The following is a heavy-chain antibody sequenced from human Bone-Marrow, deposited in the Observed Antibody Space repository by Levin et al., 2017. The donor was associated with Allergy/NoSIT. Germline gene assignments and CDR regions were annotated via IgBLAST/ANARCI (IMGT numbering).Heavy chain of an antibody. CDR3: ARDLIGHTMVRGVPWFDP. D-gene: IGHD3-10*01. CDR2: ISSSSSTI. J-gene: IGHJ5*02. V-gene: IGHV3-48*04. CDR1: GFTFSSYS. Sequence: SCAASGFTFSSYSMNWVRQAPGKGLEWVSYISSSSSTIYYADSVKGRFTISRDNAKNSLYLQMNSLRAEDTAVYYCARDLIGHTMVRGVPWFDPWGQGTLVTVSS.